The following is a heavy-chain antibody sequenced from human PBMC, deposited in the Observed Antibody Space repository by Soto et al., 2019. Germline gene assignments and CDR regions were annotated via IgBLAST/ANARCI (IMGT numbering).Heavy chain of an antibody. CDR3: AREGYRGDGLSD. Sequence: SETLPLTCTVSGAPRSSGEYCWGWVLQAPGKGLEWGGCIYYSGSTYYNPALKRRLDISLDVAENMLSLRLTSVASSDTAVYFCAREGYRGDGLSDWGPGSVDTLSS. CDR2: IYYSGST. J-gene: IGHJ4*02. D-gene: IGHD5-18*01. CDR1: GAPRSSGEYC. V-gene: IGHV4-30-4*01.